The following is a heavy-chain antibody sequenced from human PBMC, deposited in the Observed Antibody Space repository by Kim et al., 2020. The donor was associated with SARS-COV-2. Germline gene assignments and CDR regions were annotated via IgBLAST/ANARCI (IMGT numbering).Heavy chain of an antibody. CDR2: ISWNSGSI. V-gene: IGHV3-9*01. CDR3: AKGLPYYYDSSGYLNY. D-gene: IGHD3-22*01. J-gene: IGHJ4*02. CDR1: GFTFDDYA. Sequence: GGSLRLSCAASGFTFDDYAMHWVRQAPGKGLEWVSGISWNSGSIGYADSVKGRFTISRDNAKNSLYLQMNSLRAEDTALYYCAKGLPYYYDSSGYLNYWGQGTLVTVSS.